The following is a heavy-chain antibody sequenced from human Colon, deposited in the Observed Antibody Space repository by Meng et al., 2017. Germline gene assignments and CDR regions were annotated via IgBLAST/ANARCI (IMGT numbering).Heavy chain of an antibody. J-gene: IGHJ4*02. D-gene: IGHD7-27*01. V-gene: IGHV3-21*01. CDR1: GFTFISYI. Sequence: EVQLVDSGGGLVEPGGSLRLSCAASGFTFISYIMNWVRQAPGKGLEWVSSISSSGSYIYYADSVKGRFTISRDNAKNSLYLQMNSLRAEDTAVYYCARDHPGPLGYWGQGALVTVSS. CDR2: ISSSGSYI. CDR3: ARDHPGPLGY.